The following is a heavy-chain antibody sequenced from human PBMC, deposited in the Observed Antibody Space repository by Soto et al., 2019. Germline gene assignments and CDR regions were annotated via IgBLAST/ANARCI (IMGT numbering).Heavy chain of an antibody. CDR2: ISGSGGST. V-gene: IGHV3-23*01. CDR3: AKPDSVDYDYVWGSYRFNAFDI. Sequence: GGSLRLSCAASGFTFSSYAMSWVRQAPGKGLEWVSAISGSGGSTYYADSVKGRFTISRDNPKNTLYLQMNSLRAEDTAVYYCAKPDSVDYDYVWGSYRFNAFDIWGQGTMVTVSS. CDR1: GFTFSSYA. J-gene: IGHJ3*02. D-gene: IGHD3-16*02.